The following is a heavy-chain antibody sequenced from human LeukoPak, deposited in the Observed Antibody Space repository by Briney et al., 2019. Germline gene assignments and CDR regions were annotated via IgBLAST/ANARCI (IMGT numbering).Heavy chain of an antibody. D-gene: IGHD5-12*01. J-gene: IGHJ4*02. CDR1: GFTFSSYS. CDR3: ARDGIVATFDY. Sequence: GGSLRLSCAASGFTFSSYSMNWVRQAPGKGLEWVSSISSSSSYIYYADSVKGRFTISRENAKKSLYLQMNSLRAEDTAVYYCARDGIVATFDYWGQGTLVTVSS. CDR2: ISSSSSYI. V-gene: IGHV3-21*01.